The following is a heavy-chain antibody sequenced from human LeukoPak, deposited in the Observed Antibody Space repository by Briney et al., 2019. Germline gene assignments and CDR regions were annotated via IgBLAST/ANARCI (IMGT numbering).Heavy chain of an antibody. V-gene: IGHV1-8*01. CDR3: ARYNYGQDHFDY. D-gene: IGHD5-18*01. Sequence: ASVKVSCKASGYSFTSYDINWVRQATGQGLEWMGWMNPNSGNTGYAQKFQGRVTMTRNTSISTAYMELSSLRSEDTAVYHCARYNYGQDHFDYWGQGTLVTVSS. J-gene: IGHJ4*02. CDR1: GYSFTSYD. CDR2: MNPNSGNT.